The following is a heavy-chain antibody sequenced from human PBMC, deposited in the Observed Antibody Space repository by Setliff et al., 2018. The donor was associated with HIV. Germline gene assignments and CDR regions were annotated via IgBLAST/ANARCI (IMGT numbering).Heavy chain of an antibody. CDR2: VYYSGST. CDR3: VRDDYGYNGKGFDY. J-gene: IGHJ4*02. V-gene: IGHV4-39*07. Sequence: NPSETLSLTCTVSGGSIRNGLYYWHWIRQPPGKGLEWIGSVYYSGSTYYKPSLKSRVTISVDTSKNQFSLRLSSVTAADRAVYYCVRDDYGYNGKGFDYWGPGTLVTVSS. D-gene: IGHD4-17*01. CDR1: GGSIRNGLYY.